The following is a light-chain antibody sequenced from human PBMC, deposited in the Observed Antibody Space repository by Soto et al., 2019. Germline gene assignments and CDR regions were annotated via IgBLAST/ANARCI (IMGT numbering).Light chain of an antibody. CDR2: YDS. V-gene: IGLV3-21*04. J-gene: IGLJ2*01. Sequence: SYELTQPPSVSVAPGKTARITCGGNNIGSKSVHWYQQQPGQAPVLVIYYDSDRPSGIPERFSGSNSGNTATLTISRVEGGDEADYYCQVWDSSSDHVVFGGGTKLTVL. CDR3: QVWDSSSDHVV. CDR1: NIGSKS.